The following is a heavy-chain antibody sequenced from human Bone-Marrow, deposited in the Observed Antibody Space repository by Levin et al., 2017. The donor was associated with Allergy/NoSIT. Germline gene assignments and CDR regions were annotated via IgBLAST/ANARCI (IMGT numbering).Heavy chain of an antibody. Sequence: AGGSLRLSCVASGFAFSNYAMYWFRQAPGKGLEWVAVMSYDGSDEYYADSVKDRFTVSRDNSRNTVYLQMNSLRPEDSAVYHCAKVMTGFSVGFDHWGQGTLVTVSS. D-gene: IGHD3-9*01. CDR2: MSYDGSDE. CDR3: AKVMTGFSVGFDH. J-gene: IGHJ5*02. V-gene: IGHV3-30*18. CDR1: GFAFSNYA.